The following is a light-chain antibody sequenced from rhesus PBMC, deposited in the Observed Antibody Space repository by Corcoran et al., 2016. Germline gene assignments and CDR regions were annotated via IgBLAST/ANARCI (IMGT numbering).Light chain of an antibody. Sequence: DIQTTQSPSSLSASVGDRVTVTCRASQGINRVLSWFQQKPGKAPTLLIYAASRLQPGVSSRFSGSGSGTDYSLTISSLQPGDVATYYCLQQIMPPLTFGGGTKVEI. CDR1: QGINRV. CDR3: LQQIMPPLT. J-gene: IGKJ4*01. CDR2: AAS. V-gene: IGKV1-94*01.